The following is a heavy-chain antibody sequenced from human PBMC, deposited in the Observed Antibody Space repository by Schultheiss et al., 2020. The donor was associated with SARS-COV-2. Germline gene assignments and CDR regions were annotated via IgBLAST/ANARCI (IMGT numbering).Heavy chain of an antibody. D-gene: IGHD5-24*01. Sequence: GGSLRLSCAASGFTFSSYGMHWVRQAPGKGLEWVSYISSSGSTIYYADSVKGRFTISRDNAKNSLYLQMNSLRAEDTAVYYCARSGLEILDYYYYMDVWGKGTTVTVSS. CDR2: ISSSGSTI. CDR1: GFTFSSYG. V-gene: IGHV3-48*04. J-gene: IGHJ6*03. CDR3: ARSGLEILDYYYYMDV.